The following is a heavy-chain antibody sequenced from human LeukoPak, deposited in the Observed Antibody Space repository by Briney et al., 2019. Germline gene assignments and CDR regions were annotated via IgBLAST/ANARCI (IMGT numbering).Heavy chain of an antibody. CDR1: GYTFTGYY. CDR3: ASSSGLGDKYYYYMDV. Sequence: GASVKVSCKASGYTFTGYYMHWVRQAPGQGLEWMGRINPNSGGTNYAQKFQGRVTMTRDTSISTAYMELSRLRSDDTAVYYCASSSGLGDKYYYYMDVWGKGTTVTVSS. J-gene: IGHJ6*03. CDR2: INPNSGGT. V-gene: IGHV1-2*06. D-gene: IGHD3-10*01.